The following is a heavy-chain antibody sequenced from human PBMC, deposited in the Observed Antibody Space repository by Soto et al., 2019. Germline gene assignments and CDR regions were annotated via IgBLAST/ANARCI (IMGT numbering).Heavy chain of an antibody. V-gene: IGHV1-69*13. Sequence: GASVKVSCKASGGTFSSYAISWVRQAPGQGLEWMGGIIPIFGTANYAQKFQGRVTITADESTSTAYMELSSLRSEDTAVYYCVMGIAALAWFDPWGQGTLVTVSS. CDR2: IIPIFGTA. D-gene: IGHD6-13*01. J-gene: IGHJ5*02. CDR1: GGTFSSYA. CDR3: VMGIAALAWFDP.